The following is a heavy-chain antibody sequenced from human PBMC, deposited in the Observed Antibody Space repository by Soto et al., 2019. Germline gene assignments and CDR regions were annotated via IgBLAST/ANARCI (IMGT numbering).Heavy chain of an antibody. V-gene: IGHV4-59*13. J-gene: IGHJ6*02. CDR3: ARDTTVGDSYGYYYYYYGMDV. D-gene: IGHD5-18*01. CDR2: IYYSGST. Sequence: PSETLSLTCTVSGGSISSYYCSWSRQPPGKGLEWIGYIYYSGSTNYNPSLKSRVTISVDTSKNQFSLKLSSVTAADTAVYYCARDTTVGDSYGYYYYYYGMDVWGQGTTVTVSS. CDR1: GGSISSYY.